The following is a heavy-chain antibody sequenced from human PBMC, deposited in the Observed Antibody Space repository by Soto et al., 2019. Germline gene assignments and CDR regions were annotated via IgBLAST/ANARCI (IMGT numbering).Heavy chain of an antibody. D-gene: IGHD3-16*01. Sequence: QVPLVQSGAEVKKPGSSVKVSCKASGATFSGYTIVWVQQAPGKGLDGWGRIIPILGIANYAQKFQGRVTITADKSTSTAYMELSSLGSEDTAVYYCARDPTPGVRGEVDAFDIWGQGTMVTVSS. CDR1: GATFSGYT. V-gene: IGHV1-69*08. CDR3: ARDPTPGVRGEVDAFDI. J-gene: IGHJ3*02. CDR2: IIPILGIA.